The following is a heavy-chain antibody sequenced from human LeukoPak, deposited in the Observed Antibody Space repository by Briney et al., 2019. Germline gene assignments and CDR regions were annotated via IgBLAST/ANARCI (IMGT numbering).Heavy chain of an antibody. J-gene: IGHJ5*02. Sequence: GRSLRLSCAASGFSFSYYSMHWVRQAPGKGLEWVSSITSGSNYMYYADSVKGRFTISRDNAKNSLYLQMNSLRAEDTAVYYCARDFLEWLPSSWGQGTLVTVSS. CDR3: ARDFLEWLPSS. V-gene: IGHV3-21*01. CDR2: ITSGSNYM. CDR1: GFSFSYYS. D-gene: IGHD3-3*01.